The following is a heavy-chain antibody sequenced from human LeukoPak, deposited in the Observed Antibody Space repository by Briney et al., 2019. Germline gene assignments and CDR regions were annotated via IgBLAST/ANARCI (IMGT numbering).Heavy chain of an antibody. CDR2: INTDGRST. CDR1: GFSFNRHW. Sequence: GGSLRLSCAASGFSFNRHWMHWVRQDPEKGLLWVSRINTDGRSTSYAESVQGRFTISRDNAKNTLYLETSSLRVEDTAVYFCGRDVWGDRDSYFDSWGQGTLVTVSS. J-gene: IGHJ4*02. V-gene: IGHV3-74*01. CDR3: GRDVWGDRDSYFDS. D-gene: IGHD2-21*01.